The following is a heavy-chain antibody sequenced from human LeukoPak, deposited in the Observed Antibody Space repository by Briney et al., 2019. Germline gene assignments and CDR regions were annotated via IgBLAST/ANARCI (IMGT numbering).Heavy chain of an antibody. CDR1: GYTFTSYG. V-gene: IGHV1-18*01. D-gene: IGHD3-22*01. CDR3: ARPFSVLGYYYDSSGYYFYDY. J-gene: IGHJ4*02. CDR2: ISAYNGNT. Sequence: ASVKVSCKASGYTFTSYGISWVRQAPGQGLEWRGWISAYNGNTNYAQKLQGRVTMTTDTSTSTAYMELRSLRSDDTAVYYCARPFSVLGYYYDSSGYYFYDYWGQGTLVTVSS.